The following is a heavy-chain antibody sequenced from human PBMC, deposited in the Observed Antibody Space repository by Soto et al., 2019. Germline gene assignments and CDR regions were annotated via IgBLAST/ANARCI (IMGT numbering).Heavy chain of an antibody. J-gene: IGHJ1*01. Sequence: ASVKVSCKASGYLFTAYSMHWVRLAPGQGLEWMGVVNPSGGSTKYAQNFQGRVTMTRDTSTTTIYMELSSLRSDDTAIYYCAREENCSGGTCYSEYLHRWGQGTLVTVS. V-gene: IGHV1-46*01. CDR3: AREENCSGGTCYSEYLHR. D-gene: IGHD2-15*01. CDR1: GYLFTAYS. CDR2: VNPSGGST.